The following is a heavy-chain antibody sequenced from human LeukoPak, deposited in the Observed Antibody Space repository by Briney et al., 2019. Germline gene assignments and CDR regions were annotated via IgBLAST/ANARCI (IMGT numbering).Heavy chain of an antibody. CDR2: INPNSGGT. D-gene: IGHD5-24*01. V-gene: IGHV1-2*02. CDR3: ARNRYGYNFGY. CDR1: GYTFTDYY. Sequence: ASVKVPYKASGYTFTDYYFHWVRQAPGQGLEWMGWINPNSGGTNYAQKFQGRVTMTRDTSISTAYMELSSLTSDDTAVYYCARNRYGYNFGYWAHGTPVTVSS. J-gene: IGHJ4*01.